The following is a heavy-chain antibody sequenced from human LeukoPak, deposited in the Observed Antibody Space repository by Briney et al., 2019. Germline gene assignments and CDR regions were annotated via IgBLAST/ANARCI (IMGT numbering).Heavy chain of an antibody. D-gene: IGHD4-17*01. Sequence: ASVKVSCKASGGTFSSYAISWVRQAPGQGLEWMGRIIPIFGTANYAQKFQGRVTITTDESTSTAYVELSSLRSEDTAVYYCARDGDYGDYADDYWGQGTLVTVSS. V-gene: IGHV1-69*05. J-gene: IGHJ4*02. CDR3: ARDGDYGDYADDY. CDR1: GGTFSSYA. CDR2: IIPIFGTA.